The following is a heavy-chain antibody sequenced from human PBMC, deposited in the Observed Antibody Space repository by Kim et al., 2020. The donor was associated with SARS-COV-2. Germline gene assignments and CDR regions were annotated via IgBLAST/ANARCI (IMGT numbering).Heavy chain of an antibody. V-gene: IGHV3-53*04. J-gene: IGHJ3*02. Sequence: GGSLRLSCAASGFTVSSNYMSWVRQAPGKGLEWVSVIYSGGSTYYADSVKGRFTISRHNSKNTLYLQMNSLRAEDTAVYYCARRTPSRIVGITHDAFDIWGQGTMVTVSS. D-gene: IGHD1-26*01. CDR2: IYSGGST. CDR3: ARRTPSRIVGITHDAFDI. CDR1: GFTVSSNY.